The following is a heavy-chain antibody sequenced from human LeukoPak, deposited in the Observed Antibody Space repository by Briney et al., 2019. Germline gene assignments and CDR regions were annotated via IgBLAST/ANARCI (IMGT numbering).Heavy chain of an antibody. V-gene: IGHV4-38-2*02. CDR3: ARGLIMLSYYYMDV. Sequence: SETLSLTCTVSGYSISSGYYWGWIRQSPGKGLEWIGSIHYSGSTSYNPSLKSRVTISVDTSKNQFSLRLSSVTAADTAVYYCARGLIMLSYYYMDVWGKGTTVTVSS. D-gene: IGHD2-8*01. J-gene: IGHJ6*03. CDR1: GYSISSGYY. CDR2: IHYSGST.